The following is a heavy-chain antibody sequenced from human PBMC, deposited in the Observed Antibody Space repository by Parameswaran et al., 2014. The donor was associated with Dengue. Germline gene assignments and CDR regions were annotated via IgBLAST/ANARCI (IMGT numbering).Heavy chain of an antibody. V-gene: IGHV3-21*01. CDR2: ISSSSSYI. Sequence: VRQAPGKGLEWVSSISSSSSYIYYADSVKGRFTISRDNAKNSLYLQMNSLRAEDTAVYYCASLHGGYVDYWGQGTLVTVSS. J-gene: IGHJ4*02. CDR3: ASLHGGYVDY.